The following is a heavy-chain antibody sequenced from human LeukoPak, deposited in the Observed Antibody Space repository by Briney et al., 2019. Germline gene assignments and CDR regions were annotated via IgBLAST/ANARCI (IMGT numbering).Heavy chain of an antibody. Sequence: TSETLSLTCTVSDGSISSYYWSWIRQPPGKGLEWIGEINHSGSTNYNPSLKSRVTISVDTSKNQFSLKLSSVTAADTAVYYCASSRFPVVTANWFDPWGQGTLVTVSS. CDR1: DGSISSYY. CDR3: ASSRFPVVTANWFDP. CDR2: INHSGST. D-gene: IGHD2-21*02. J-gene: IGHJ5*02. V-gene: IGHV4-34*01.